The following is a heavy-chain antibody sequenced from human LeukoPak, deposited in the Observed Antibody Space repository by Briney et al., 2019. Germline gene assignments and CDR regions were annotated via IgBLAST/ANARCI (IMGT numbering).Heavy chain of an antibody. CDR2: IYYSGST. CDR3: ARGNYDILTGYYPFDY. D-gene: IGHD3-9*01. CDR1: GGSVSSGSYY. Sequence: SETLSLTCTVSGGSVSSGSYYWSWIRQPPGKGLEWNGYIYYSGSTNYNPSLKSRVTISVDTSKNQFSLKLSSVTAADTAVYYCARGNYDILTGYYPFDYWGQGTLVTVSS. V-gene: IGHV4-61*01. J-gene: IGHJ4*02.